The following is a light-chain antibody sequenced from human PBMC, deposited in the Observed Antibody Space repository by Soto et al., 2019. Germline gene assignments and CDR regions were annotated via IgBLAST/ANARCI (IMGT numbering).Light chain of an antibody. J-gene: IGLJ1*01. CDR2: DVS. CDR1: SSDVGGYNY. Sequence: ALTQPASVSGSPGQSITISCTGTSSDVGGYNYVSWYQQHPGKAPKLMIYDVSNRPSGVSNRFSGSKSGNTASLTISGLQAEDEADYYCSSYTSSSTFYVFGTGTKVTVL. V-gene: IGLV2-14*01. CDR3: SSYTSSSTFYV.